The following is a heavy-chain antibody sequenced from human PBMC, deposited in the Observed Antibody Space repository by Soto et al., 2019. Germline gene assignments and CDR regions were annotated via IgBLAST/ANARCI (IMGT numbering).Heavy chain of an antibody. J-gene: IGHJ1*01. CDR2: IYYSGST. CDR3: ATLWFGESPY. Sequence: QLQLQESGPGLVKPSETLSLTCTVSGGSISSSYYWGWIRQPPGKGLEWIGSIYYSGSTYYNPSLQSRVTLSVDTSQNHSSLMLSSVPAADTAVFFCATLWFGESPYWGQGTLVTVSS. D-gene: IGHD3-10*01. V-gene: IGHV4-39*01. CDR1: GGSISSSYY.